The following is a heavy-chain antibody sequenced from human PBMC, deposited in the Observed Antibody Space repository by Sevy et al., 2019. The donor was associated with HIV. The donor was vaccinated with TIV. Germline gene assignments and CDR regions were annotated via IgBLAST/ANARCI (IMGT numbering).Heavy chain of an antibody. J-gene: IGHJ6*02. Sequence: GGSLRLSCAASGFTFSTYTMNWVRQAPGKGLEWVSSISSSSSYIYYADSVKGRFTIFRDNSKNTLYLEMNSLRVEDTAVFYCARDQGKDAPMDVWGQGTTVTVSS. D-gene: IGHD6-13*01. V-gene: IGHV3-21*01. CDR1: GFTFSTYT. CDR2: ISSSSSYI. CDR3: ARDQGKDAPMDV.